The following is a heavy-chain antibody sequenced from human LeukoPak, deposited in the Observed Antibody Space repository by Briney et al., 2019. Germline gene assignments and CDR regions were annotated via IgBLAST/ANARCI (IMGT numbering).Heavy chain of an antibody. CDR1: GFTFSNYE. CDR2: ISSSGSTI. V-gene: IGHV3-48*03. CDR3: AKSILDWLPSFDY. J-gene: IGHJ4*02. D-gene: IGHD3-9*01. Sequence: GGSLRLSCAASGFTFSNYEINWVRQAPGKGLEWVSYISSSGSTIYYADSVKGRFTISRDNAKNSLYLQMNSLRAEDTAVYYCAKSILDWLPSFDYWGQGTLVTVSS.